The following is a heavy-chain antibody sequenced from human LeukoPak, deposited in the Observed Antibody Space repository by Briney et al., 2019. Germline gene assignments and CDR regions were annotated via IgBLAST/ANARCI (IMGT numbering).Heavy chain of an antibody. CDR3: ARQGLSYEDY. V-gene: IGHV5-51*01. J-gene: IGHJ4*02. D-gene: IGHD1-26*01. CDR2: IYPGDSDI. Sequence: GESLKISCKGSGYSFTRYWIGWVRQMPGKGLEWMGIIYPGDSDIKYSPSFQGQATISADKSIDTAYLQWDSLKASDTAMYYCARQGLSYEDYWGQGTLVTVSS. CDR1: GYSFTRYW.